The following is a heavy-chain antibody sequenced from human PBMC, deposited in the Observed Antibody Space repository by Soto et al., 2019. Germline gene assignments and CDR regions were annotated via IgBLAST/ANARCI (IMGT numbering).Heavy chain of an antibody. CDR1: GYTFTSYG. V-gene: IGHV1-69*04. CDR3: AREVWYSGYDSSAFDI. CDR2: IIPILGIA. J-gene: IGHJ3*02. Sequence: SVKVSCKTSGYTFTSYGISWVRQAPGQGLEWMGRIIPILGIANYAQKFQGRVTITADKSTSTAYMELSSLRSEDTAVYYCAREVWYSGYDSSAFDIWGQGTMVTVSS. D-gene: IGHD5-12*01.